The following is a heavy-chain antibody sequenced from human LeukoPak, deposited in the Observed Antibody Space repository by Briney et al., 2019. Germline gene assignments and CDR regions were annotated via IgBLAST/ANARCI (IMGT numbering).Heavy chain of an antibody. Sequence: ASVKVSCKASGGTFSSYAISWVRQAPGQGLEWMGGIIPIFGTANYAQKFQGRVTITADKSTSTAYMELSSLRSEDTAVYYCARDSSGWSNWFDPWGQGTLVTVSS. J-gene: IGHJ5*02. D-gene: IGHD6-19*01. CDR2: IIPIFGTA. V-gene: IGHV1-69*06. CDR3: ARDSSGWSNWFDP. CDR1: GGTFSSYA.